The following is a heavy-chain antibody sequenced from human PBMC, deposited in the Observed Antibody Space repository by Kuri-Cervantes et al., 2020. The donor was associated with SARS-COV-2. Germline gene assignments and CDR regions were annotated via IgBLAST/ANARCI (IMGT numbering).Heavy chain of an antibody. J-gene: IGHJ4*02. V-gene: IGHV4-38-2*01. CDR1: SYSIANGYY. CDR3: ARAIFGVVLFDY. Sequence: GSLRLSCAVSSYSIANGYYWGWIRQPPGKGLEWIGNIFHSGSTQYNPSLKSRVTISVDTSKNQFSLKLSSVTAADTAVYYCARAIFGVVLFDYWGQGTLVTVSS. CDR2: IFHSGST. D-gene: IGHD3-3*01.